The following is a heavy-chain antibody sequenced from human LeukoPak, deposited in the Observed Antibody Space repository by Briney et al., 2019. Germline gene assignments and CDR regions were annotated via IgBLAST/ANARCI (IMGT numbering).Heavy chain of an antibody. CDR3: ARPLGSDNQADY. V-gene: IGHV3-23*01. D-gene: IGHD1-1*01. CDR2: ICGSGGST. J-gene: IGHJ4*02. CDR1: GFTFCSYG. Sequence: PGGSLRLSCAASGFTFCSYGMSCVRQAPGKGLEWVSAICGSGGSTYYADSVKGRFTISRDNAKNSLYLQMNSLRAEDTAVYYCARPLGSDNQADYWGQGTLVTVSS.